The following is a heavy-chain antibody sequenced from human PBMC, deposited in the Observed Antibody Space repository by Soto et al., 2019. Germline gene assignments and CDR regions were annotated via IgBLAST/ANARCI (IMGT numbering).Heavy chain of an antibody. Sequence: EVQLVESGGGLVKPGGSLRLSCAASGFSITNYSMNWVRQAPGKGLEWVSSISRSSSNIYNADSVKGRFTISRDNAKNELYLNMNSLRAGDTAVYYCARDLKVAATNSYYYYGMDVW. V-gene: IGHV3-21*01. CDR1: GFSITNYS. D-gene: IGHD6-19*01. CDR2: ISRSSSNI. J-gene: IGHJ6*01. CDR3: ARDLKVAATNSYYYYGMDV.